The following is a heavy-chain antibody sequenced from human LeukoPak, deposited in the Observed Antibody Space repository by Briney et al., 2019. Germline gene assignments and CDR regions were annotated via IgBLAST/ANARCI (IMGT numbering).Heavy chain of an antibody. CDR1: VGSLSSGGYS. V-gene: IGHV4-30-2*01. CDR2: IYHSGST. CDR3: ARFGLKRRPYAFDI. Sequence: PSQALSVTCVLSVGSLSSGGYSWSWIRQPPGRGLEWIGYIYHSGSTYYNPSLKSRVTISLDRSKNQFSLKLSSVTAADTAVYYCARFGLKRRPYAFDIWGQGTMVTVSS. J-gene: IGHJ3*02. D-gene: IGHD3-10*01.